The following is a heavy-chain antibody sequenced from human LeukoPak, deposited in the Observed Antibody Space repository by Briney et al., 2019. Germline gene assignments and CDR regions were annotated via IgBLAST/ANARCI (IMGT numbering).Heavy chain of an antibody. CDR1: GFTFRDYA. V-gene: IGHV3-23*01. D-gene: IGHD2-2*02. Sequence: GGSLRLSCAASGFTFRDYAMSWVRQTPGKGLEWVSVIGGSGGSTYYADSVKGRCTISRDDSKNTLYLQMNSLRAEDTAVYHCAKKGCTGTNCYINCWGQGTLVTVSS. CDR2: IGGSGGST. CDR3: AKKGCTGTNCYINC. J-gene: IGHJ4*02.